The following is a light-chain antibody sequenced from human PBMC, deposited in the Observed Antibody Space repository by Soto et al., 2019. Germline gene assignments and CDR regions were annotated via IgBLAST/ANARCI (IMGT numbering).Light chain of an antibody. CDR3: MQATQAYT. J-gene: IGKJ2*01. Sequence: DIVLTQTPLSSPVTLGQPASISCRSSQRLVHSDGNTYLTWLQQRPGQPPRLLIYMISNRFSGVPDRFSGSGAGTDFIQKISRVEAEDVGVYYCMQATQAYTFGQGNKLEIK. CDR2: MIS. V-gene: IGKV2-24*01. CDR1: QRLVHSDGNTY.